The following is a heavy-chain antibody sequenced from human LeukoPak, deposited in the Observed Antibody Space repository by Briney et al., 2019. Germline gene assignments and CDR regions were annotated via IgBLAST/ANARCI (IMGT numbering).Heavy chain of an antibody. CDR3: AKDIGAMDYDSSGYYPNDAFDI. CDR2: ISSSSSTI. Sequence: GGSLRLSCAASGFTFSSYSMHWVRQAPGKGLEWVSYISSSSSTIYYVDSVKGRFTISRDNAKNSLYLQMNSLRAEDTAVYYCAKDIGAMDYDSSGYYPNDAFDIWGQGTMVTVSS. D-gene: IGHD3-22*01. CDR1: GFTFSSYS. J-gene: IGHJ3*02. V-gene: IGHV3-48*01.